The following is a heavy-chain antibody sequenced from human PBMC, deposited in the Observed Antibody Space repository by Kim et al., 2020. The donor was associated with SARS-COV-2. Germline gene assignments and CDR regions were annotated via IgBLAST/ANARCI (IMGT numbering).Heavy chain of an antibody. CDR1: GGTFSSYA. J-gene: IGHJ4*02. V-gene: IGHV1-69*13. CDR2: IIAIFGTA. D-gene: IGHD4-17*01. Sequence: SVKVSCKASGGTFSSYAISWVRQAPGQGLEWMGGIIAIFGTANYAQKFQGRVTITADESTSTAYMELSSLRSEDTAVYYCAREGHDYGDYYFDYWGQGTLVTVSS. CDR3: AREGHDYGDYYFDY.